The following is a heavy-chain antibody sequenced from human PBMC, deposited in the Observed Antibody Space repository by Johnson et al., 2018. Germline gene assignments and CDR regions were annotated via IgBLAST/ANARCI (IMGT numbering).Heavy chain of an antibody. CDR2: LLPLFATV. CDR3: SRDGAGSVWYPFDS. CDR1: GGTFNSDA. V-gene: IGHV1-69*01. Sequence: QVQLVESGAEVKKPGSSVKVSCKASGGTFNSDAISWVRQSPGQGLEWMGGLLPLFATVNYAPKFQSRAMITADESTRTVYMELSSLRAEDTAVYSRSRDGAGSVWYPFDSWGQGTLITVSA. D-gene: IGHD6-13*01. J-gene: IGHJ4*02.